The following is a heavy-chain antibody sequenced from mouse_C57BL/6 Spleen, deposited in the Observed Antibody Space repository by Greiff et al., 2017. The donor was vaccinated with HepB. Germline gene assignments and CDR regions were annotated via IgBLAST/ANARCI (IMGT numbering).Heavy chain of an antibody. CDR1: GYTFTSYW. J-gene: IGHJ3*01. CDR2: IHPSDSDT. Sequence: QVQLQQSGAELVKPGASVKVSCKASGYTFTSYWLHWVKQRPGQGLEWIGRIHPSDSDTNYNQKFKGKATLTVDKSSSTAYMQLSSLTSEDSAVYYCATGYGNYEAYWGQGTLVTVSA. CDR3: ATGYGNYEAY. V-gene: IGHV1-74*01. D-gene: IGHD2-10*02.